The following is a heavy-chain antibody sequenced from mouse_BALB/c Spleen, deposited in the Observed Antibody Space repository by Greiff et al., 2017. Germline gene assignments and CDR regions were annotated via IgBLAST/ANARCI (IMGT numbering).Heavy chain of an antibody. CDR1: GYTFTSYT. V-gene: IGHV1-4*02. CDR3: ARGNYYYFDY. CDR2: INPSSGYT. D-gene: IGHD1-1*01. J-gene: IGHJ2*01. Sequence: QVQLKQSAAELVRPGASVKMSCKASGYTFTSYTMHWVKQRPGQGLEWIGYINPSSGYTEYNQKFKDKTTLTADKSSSTAYMQLSSLTSEDSAVYYCARGNYYYFDYWGQGTTLTVSS.